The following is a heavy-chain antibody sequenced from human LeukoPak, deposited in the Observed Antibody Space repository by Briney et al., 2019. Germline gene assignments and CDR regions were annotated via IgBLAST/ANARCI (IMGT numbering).Heavy chain of an antibody. CDR1: GGSISSYY. J-gene: IGHJ6*03. CDR3: ARDTTPDGNYYYYKDV. Sequence: SETLSLTCTVSGGSISSYYWSWIRQPAGKGLEWIGRIYTSGSTNYNPSLKSRVTISVDKSKNQFSLKLSSVTAADTAVYYCARDTTPDGNYYYYKDVWGKGTTVTVSS. CDR2: IYTSGST. V-gene: IGHV4-4*07. D-gene: IGHD1-1*01.